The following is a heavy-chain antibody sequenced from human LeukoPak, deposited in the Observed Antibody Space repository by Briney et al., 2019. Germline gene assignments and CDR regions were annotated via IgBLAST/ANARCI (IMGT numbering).Heavy chain of an antibody. CDR2: IYYSGST. D-gene: IGHD3-10*01. J-gene: IGHJ4*02. CDR1: GGSISSGGYY. Sequence: SGTLSLTCTVSGGSISSGGYYWSWIRQHPGKGLEWIGYIYYSGSTYYNPSLKSRVTISVDTSKNQFSLKLSSVTAADTAVYYCAREWIRAHGFDYWGQGTLVTVSS. CDR3: AREWIRAHGFDY. V-gene: IGHV4-31*03.